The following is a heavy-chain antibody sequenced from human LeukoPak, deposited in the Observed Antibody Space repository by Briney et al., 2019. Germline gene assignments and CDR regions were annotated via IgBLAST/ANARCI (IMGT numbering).Heavy chain of an antibody. CDR2: DGSNK. CDR3: ARDSYDSSV. V-gene: IGHV3-30*02. D-gene: IGHD3-22*01. CDR1: GFSFSSYG. J-gene: IGHJ4*02. Sequence: GGSLRLSCAASGFSFSSYGMHWVRQAPGKGLEWVAFDGSNKYYADSVKGRFTITRDNSKNTLYLQMNSLRAEDTAVYYCARDSYDSSVWGQGTLVTVSS.